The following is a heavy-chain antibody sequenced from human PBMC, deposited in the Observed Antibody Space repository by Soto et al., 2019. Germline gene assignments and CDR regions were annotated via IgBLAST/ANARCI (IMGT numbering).Heavy chain of an antibody. D-gene: IGHD3-22*01. Sequence: QVQLQESGPGLVKPSQTLSLTCTVSGGSISSGDYYWSWIRQPPGKGLEWIGYIYYSGSTYYNPSLKSRVTISGDTSKNQFSLKLSSVTAADTAVYYCASQGNYDSSGYYTLDAFDIWGQGTMVTVSS. J-gene: IGHJ3*02. CDR2: IYYSGST. CDR3: ASQGNYDSSGYYTLDAFDI. CDR1: GGSISSGDYY. V-gene: IGHV4-30-4*01.